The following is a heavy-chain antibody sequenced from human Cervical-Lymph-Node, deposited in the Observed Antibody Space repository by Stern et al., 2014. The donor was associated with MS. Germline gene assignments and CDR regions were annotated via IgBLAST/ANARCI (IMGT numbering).Heavy chain of an antibody. CDR3: ARQSSTGWSAFDP. Sequence: VQLVQSGAEMKKPGESLQISCKASGYSFTSYWIAWVRQMPGKGLEWMGIVYPGDSDTRYNWAFQGQITISADKSTNTAYLQWNSLQASDSGIYYCARQSSTGWSAFDPWGQGTPVTVSS. CDR2: VYPGDSDT. CDR1: GYSFTSYW. J-gene: IGHJ5*02. D-gene: IGHD6-19*01. V-gene: IGHV5-51*01.